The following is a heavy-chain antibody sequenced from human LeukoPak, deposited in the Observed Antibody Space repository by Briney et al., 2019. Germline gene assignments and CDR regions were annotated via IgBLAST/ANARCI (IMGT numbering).Heavy chain of an antibody. CDR2: IRYDGSVK. V-gene: IGHV3-30*02. D-gene: IGHD3-16*02. Sequence: GGSLRLSCAASGFTFNIYGMFWVRQAPGKGLEWVAYIRYDGSVKYYADSVKGRFTISRDNAKNSLYLQMNSLRAEDTAVYYCARGGHYVSGSYRYYRFGYWGQGTLVTVSS. CDR1: GFTFNIYG. J-gene: IGHJ4*02. CDR3: ARGGHYVSGSYRYYRFGY.